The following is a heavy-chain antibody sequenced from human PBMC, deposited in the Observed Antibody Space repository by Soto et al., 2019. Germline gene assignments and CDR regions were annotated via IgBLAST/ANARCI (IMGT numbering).Heavy chain of an antibody. D-gene: IGHD3-16*01. CDR2: ISYSGDRQ. CDR3: ARTPAAMITDRYNWFDS. Sequence: QVQLKESGGGVVKTGGSLRLSCVASGFTFADYAMHWVRRIPHKGLEWVAVISYSGDRQYYAESVKGRFTISRDNSKKTLYLQMFSLTSEDSAVFYCARTPAAMITDRYNWFDSWGPGTQVTVSS. J-gene: IGHJ5*01. V-gene: IGHV3-30*01. CDR1: GFTFADYA.